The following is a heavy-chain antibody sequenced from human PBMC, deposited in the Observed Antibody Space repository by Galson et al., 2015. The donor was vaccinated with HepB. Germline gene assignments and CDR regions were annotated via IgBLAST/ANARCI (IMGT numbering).Heavy chain of an antibody. CDR3: ARSHYYGSGSYLTGHPYNWFDP. D-gene: IGHD3-10*01. J-gene: IGHJ5*02. Sequence: CAISGDSVSSNSAAWNWIRQSPSRGLEWLGRTYYRSKWYNDYAVSVKSRITINPDTSKNQFSLQLNSVTPEDTAVYYCARSHYYGSGSYLTGHPYNWFDPWGQGTLVTVSS. V-gene: IGHV6-1*01. CDR1: GDSVSSNSAA. CDR2: TYYRSKWYN.